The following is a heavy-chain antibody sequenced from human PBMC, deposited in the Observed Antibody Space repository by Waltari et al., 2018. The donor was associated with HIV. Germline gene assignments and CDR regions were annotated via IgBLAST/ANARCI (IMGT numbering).Heavy chain of an antibody. Sequence: EVQLVESGGGLVKPGGSLRLSCAASGFTFSSYSINWVRQAPGKGLEWVSSIMSSSNYIYYADSVKGRFTIPRDNAKNSLYLQMNSLRAEDTAVYYCARGSGLGIYFDYWGQGTLVTVSS. D-gene: IGHD3-10*01. CDR2: IMSSSNYI. J-gene: IGHJ4*02. V-gene: IGHV3-21*01. CDR3: ARGSGLGIYFDY. CDR1: GFTFSSYS.